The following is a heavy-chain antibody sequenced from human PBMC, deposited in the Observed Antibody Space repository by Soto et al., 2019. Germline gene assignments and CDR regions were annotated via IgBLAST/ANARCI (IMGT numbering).Heavy chain of an antibody. V-gene: IGHV3-30-3*01. J-gene: IGHJ4*02. CDR1: GFTFSSYA. Sequence: SLRLSCAASGFTFSSYAMHWVRQAPGKGLEWVAVISYDGSNKYYADSVKGRFTISRDNSKNTLYLQMNSLRAEDTAAYYCARDFYDSSPLYFDYWGQGTLVTVSS. CDR2: ISYDGSNK. CDR3: ARDFYDSSPLYFDY. D-gene: IGHD3-22*01.